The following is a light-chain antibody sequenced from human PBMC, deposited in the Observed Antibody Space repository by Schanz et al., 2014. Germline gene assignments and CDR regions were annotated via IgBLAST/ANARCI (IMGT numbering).Light chain of an antibody. Sequence: QSVLTQPPSASGTPGQRVTISCSGSSSNIGTNTVNWYQQLPGTAPKLLIYYNNQRPSGVPDRFSGSKSGTSASLAITGLQAEDEGYYYCQSYDSRLSAWVFGGGTKLTVL. V-gene: IGLV1-44*01. CDR1: SSNIGTNT. J-gene: IGLJ3*02. CDR2: YNN. CDR3: QSYDSRLSAWV.